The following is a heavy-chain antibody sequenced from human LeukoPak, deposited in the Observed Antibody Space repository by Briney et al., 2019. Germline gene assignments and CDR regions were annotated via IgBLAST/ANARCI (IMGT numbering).Heavy chain of an antibody. Sequence: PGGSLRLSCAASGFTFNSYAMSWVRQAPGKGLEWVSYISSSSSTIYYADSVKGRFTISRDNAKNSLYLQMNSLRAEDTAVYYCARRALGLRFSSSSYYYYYMDVWGKGTTVTVSS. CDR3: ARRALGLRFSSSSYYYYYMDV. CDR1: GFTFNSYA. CDR2: ISSSSSTI. V-gene: IGHV3-48*01. D-gene: IGHD6-6*01. J-gene: IGHJ6*03.